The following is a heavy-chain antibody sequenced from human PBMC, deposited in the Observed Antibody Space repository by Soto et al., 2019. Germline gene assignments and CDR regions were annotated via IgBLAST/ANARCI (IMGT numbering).Heavy chain of an antibody. CDR2: ISAYNGNT. CDR1: GYTFTSYG. V-gene: IGHV1-18*01. CDR3: ARGLYRAARTGWFDP. D-gene: IGHD6-6*01. J-gene: IGHJ5*02. Sequence: ASVKVSCKASGYTFTSYGISWVRQAPGQGLEWMGWISAYNGNTNYAQKLQGRVTMTTDTSTSTAYMELRSLRSDDTAVYYCARGLYRAARTGWFDPWGQGTLVTVSS.